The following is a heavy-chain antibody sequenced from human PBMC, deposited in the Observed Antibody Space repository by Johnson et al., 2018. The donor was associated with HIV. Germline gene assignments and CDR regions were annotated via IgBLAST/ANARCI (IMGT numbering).Heavy chain of an antibody. Sequence: QVQLVESGGGVVQPGRSLRLSCAASGFTFSIYGMHWVRQAPGKGLEWVAAISYDGSNKYYADSVKGRFTISRDNSKNTLYLQMNSLRAEDTAVYYCAGGGRVVMEDVFGIWGQGTMVTVSS. J-gene: IGHJ3*02. D-gene: IGHD3-3*01. CDR1: GFTFSIYG. CDR2: ISYDGSNK. V-gene: IGHV3-30*19. CDR3: AGGGRVVMEDVFGI.